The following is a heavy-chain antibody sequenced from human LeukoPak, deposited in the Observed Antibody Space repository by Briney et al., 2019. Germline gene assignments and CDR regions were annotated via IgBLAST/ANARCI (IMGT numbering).Heavy chain of an antibody. V-gene: IGHV3-33*01. CDR3: ARGLYEVDY. CDR2: IWYDGSNE. CDR1: GFTFSTYG. J-gene: IGHJ4*02. D-gene: IGHD2/OR15-2a*01. Sequence: PGRSLRLSCAASGFTFSTYGMHWVRQAPGKGLEWVALIWYDGSNEYYADSVKGRFTISRDNSKNTLYLQMNSLRAGDTAVYYCARGLYEVDYWGQGTLVTVSS.